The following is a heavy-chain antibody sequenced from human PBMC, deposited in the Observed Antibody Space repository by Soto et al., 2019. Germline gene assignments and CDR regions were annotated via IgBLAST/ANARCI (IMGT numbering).Heavy chain of an antibody. J-gene: IGHJ4*02. V-gene: IGHV3-9*01. CDR3: AKDRHSVYDLTHY. CDR1: GFTFDDYA. Sequence: EVQLVESGGGLVQPGRSLRLSCAASGFTFDDYAMHWVRQAPGKGLEWVSGISWNSGRIGYADSVKGRFTISRDNAKNSLYLLMNSLRAEDTALYYCAKDRHSVYDLTHYWGQGTLVTVSS. D-gene: IGHD5-12*01. CDR2: ISWNSGRI.